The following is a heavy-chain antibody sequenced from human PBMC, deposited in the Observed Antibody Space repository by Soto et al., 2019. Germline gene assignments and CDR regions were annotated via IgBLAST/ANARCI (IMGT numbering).Heavy chain of an antibody. CDR3: ARGVVRGVLYYYYGMDV. CDR1: CGSVSSGSYY. V-gene: IGHV4-61*01. CDR2: IYYSGST. J-gene: IGHJ6*02. D-gene: IGHD3-10*01. Sequence: SETLSLTCTVSCGSVSSGSYYWSWIRQPPGKGLEWIGYIYYSGSTNYNPSLKSRVTISVDTSKNQFSLKLSSVTAADTAVYYCARGVVRGVLYYYYGMDVWGQGTTVTVSS.